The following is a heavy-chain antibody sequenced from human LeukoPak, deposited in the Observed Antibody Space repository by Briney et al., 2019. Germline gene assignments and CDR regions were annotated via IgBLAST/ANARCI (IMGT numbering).Heavy chain of an antibody. CDR1: GFTVSSNY. V-gene: IGHV3-53*01. J-gene: IGHJ4*02. CDR3: ARADGTGGPYDY. CDR2: IYSGGST. Sequence: GGSLRLSCAVSGFTVSSNYMSWVRQAPEKELEWVSVIYSGGSTNYADSVKGRFTISRDNSKNTLFLQMNSLRAEDTAVYYCARADGTGGPYDYWGQGTLVTVSS. D-gene: IGHD3/OR15-3a*01.